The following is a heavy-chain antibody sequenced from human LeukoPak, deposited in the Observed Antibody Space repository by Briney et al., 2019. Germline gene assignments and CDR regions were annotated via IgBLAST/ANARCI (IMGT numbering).Heavy chain of an antibody. Sequence: GGSLRLSCAASGLTFSSYAMTWVRQTPGKGLEWVAAISGSGGTTYYADFAKGRFTISRDNSKNTVYLQMNRLRVEDTALYYCVRSLDYWGQGTLVTVSS. V-gene: IGHV3-23*01. CDR1: GLTFSSYA. CDR2: ISGSGGTT. CDR3: VRSLDY. J-gene: IGHJ4*02.